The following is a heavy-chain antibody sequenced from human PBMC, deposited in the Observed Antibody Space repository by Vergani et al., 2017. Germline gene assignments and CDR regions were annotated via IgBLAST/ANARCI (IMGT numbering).Heavy chain of an antibody. D-gene: IGHD6-13*01. CDR2: IYYSGST. CDR1: GGSVSSGSYY. J-gene: IGHJ4*02. Sequence: QVQLQESGPGLVKPSETLSLTCTVSGGSVSSGSYYWSWIRQPAGKGLEWIGYIYYSGSTNYNPSLKSRVTISVDTSKNQFSLKLSSVTAADTAVYYCARRGDSSSWYEDYWGQGTLVTVSS. CDR3: ARRGDSSSWYEDY. V-gene: IGHV4-61*10.